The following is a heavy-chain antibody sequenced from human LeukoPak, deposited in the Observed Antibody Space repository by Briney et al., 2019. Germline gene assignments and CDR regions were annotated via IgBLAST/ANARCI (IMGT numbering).Heavy chain of an antibody. Sequence: PGGSLRLSCAASGFTFSSHSMNWVRQAPGKGLEWVSYISSSSSTIYYADSVKGRFTISRDNAKNSLYLQMNSLRDEDTAVYYCAREDSSSSGPFDYWGQGTLVTVSS. CDR2: ISSSSSTI. V-gene: IGHV3-48*02. CDR3: AREDSSSSGPFDY. CDR1: GFTFSSHS. J-gene: IGHJ4*02. D-gene: IGHD6-6*01.